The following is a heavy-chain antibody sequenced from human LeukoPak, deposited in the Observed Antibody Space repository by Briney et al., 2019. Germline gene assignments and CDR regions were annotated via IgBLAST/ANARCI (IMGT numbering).Heavy chain of an antibody. Sequence: PSETLSLTCTVSGGSISSGGYYWSWIRQHSGKGLEWIGYIYYSGSTYYNPSLKSRVTISVDTSKNQFSLKLSSVTAADTAVYYCARDALPPSGYYYYGMDVWGQGTTVTVSS. D-gene: IGHD7-27*01. CDR2: IYYSGST. CDR1: GGSISSGGYY. J-gene: IGHJ6*02. V-gene: IGHV4-31*03. CDR3: ARDALPPSGYYYYGMDV.